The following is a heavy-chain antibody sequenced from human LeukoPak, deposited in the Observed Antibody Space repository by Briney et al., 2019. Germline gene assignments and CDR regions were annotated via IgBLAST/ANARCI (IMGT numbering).Heavy chain of an antibody. CDR2: ISSSGSTM. D-gene: IGHD1-26*01. Sequence: TGGSLRLSCAASGFTFSRYGMNWVRQAPGKGLEWLSYISSSGSTMYYADSVKGRITISRDNAKNSLYLQMNSLRAEDTAVYYCARVLAGATYFDYWGQGTLVTVSS. CDR3: ARVLAGATYFDY. CDR1: GFTFSRYG. J-gene: IGHJ4*01. V-gene: IGHV3-48*03.